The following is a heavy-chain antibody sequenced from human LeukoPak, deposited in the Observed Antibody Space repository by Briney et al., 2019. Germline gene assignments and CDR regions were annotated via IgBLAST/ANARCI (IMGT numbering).Heavy chain of an antibody. J-gene: IGHJ4*02. Sequence: GGSLRLSCAASGFTFSSYGMHWVRQAPGKGLEWVAVISYDGSNKYYADSVKGRFTISRDNSKNTLYLQMNSQRAEDTAVYYCAKDSNSRYCSSTSCPPGYFDYWGQGTLVTVSS. D-gene: IGHD2-2*01. CDR2: ISYDGSNK. CDR1: GFTFSSYG. CDR3: AKDSNSRYCSSTSCPPGYFDY. V-gene: IGHV3-30*18.